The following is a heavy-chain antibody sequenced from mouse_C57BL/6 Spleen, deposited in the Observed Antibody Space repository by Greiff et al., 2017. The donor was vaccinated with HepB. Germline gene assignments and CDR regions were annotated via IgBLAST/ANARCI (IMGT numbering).Heavy chain of an antibody. J-gene: IGHJ4*01. CDR1: GYTFTSYW. D-gene: IGHD2-3*01. CDR3: APVYDGYPYYYAMDY. Sequence: QVQLQQSGAELVKPGASVKMSCKASGYTFTSYWITWVKQRPGQGLEWIGDIYPGSGSTNYNEKFKSKATLTVDTSSSTAYMQLSSLTSEDSAVYYCAPVYDGYPYYYAMDYWGQGTSVTVSS. CDR2: IYPGSGST. V-gene: IGHV1-55*01.